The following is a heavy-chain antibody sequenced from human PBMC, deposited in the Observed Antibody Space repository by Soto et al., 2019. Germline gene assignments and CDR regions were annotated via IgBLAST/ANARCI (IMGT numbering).Heavy chain of an antibody. J-gene: IGHJ4*02. D-gene: IGHD3-10*01. CDR2: ISGGGDTT. CDR3: AKGRGGSGSLTPRVDF. CDR1: GFTFNNYA. V-gene: IGHV3-23*01. Sequence: EVQLLESGGGLVQPGGSLRLSCAASGFTFNNYAMTWVRQAPGKGLEWVSAISGGGDTTSYADSVKGRFTVSRDGSKNTLYLQMSSLRAEDTARYYCAKGRGGSGSLTPRVDFWGQGTLVTGSS.